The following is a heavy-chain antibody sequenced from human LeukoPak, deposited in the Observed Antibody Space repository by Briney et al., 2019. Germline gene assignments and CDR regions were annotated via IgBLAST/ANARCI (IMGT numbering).Heavy chain of an antibody. D-gene: IGHD4-17*01. V-gene: IGHV4-34*01. CDR2: VNHSGYT. J-gene: IGHJ4*02. CDR1: GTSFSCYY. Sequence: PSETLSLTCAVSGTSFSCYYWSWIRQPPGKGLEWIGEVNHSGYTNDNPSLKSRVTISVDTSKNQFSLRLRSVTAADTAVYFCARMTTGHDFWGQGTLVTVSS. CDR3: ARMTTGHDF.